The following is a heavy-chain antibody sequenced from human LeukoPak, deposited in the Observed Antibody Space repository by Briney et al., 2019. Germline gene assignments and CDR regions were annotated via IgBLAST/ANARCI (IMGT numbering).Heavy chain of an antibody. Sequence: PGGSLRLSCAASEFSVGSNYMTWVRQAPGKGLEWVSLIYSGGSTYYADSVKGRFTISRDNSKNTLYLQMNSLRAEDTAVYYCAKLYNWNYGTFDYWGQGTLVTVSS. J-gene: IGHJ4*02. CDR2: IYSGGST. CDR3: AKLYNWNYGTFDY. CDR1: EFSVGSNY. D-gene: IGHD1-7*01. V-gene: IGHV3-66*04.